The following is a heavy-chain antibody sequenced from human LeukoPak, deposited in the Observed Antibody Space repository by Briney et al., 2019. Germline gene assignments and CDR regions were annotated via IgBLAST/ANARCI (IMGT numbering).Heavy chain of an antibody. Sequence: SETLSLTCAAYGGSFSGYYWSWIRQPPGKGLEWIGQINHSGSTNYNPSLKSRVTISVDTSKNQFSLKLSSVTAADTAVYYCARRRGVYYYDSSGYAWGQGTLVTVSS. J-gene: IGHJ5*02. D-gene: IGHD3-22*01. CDR1: GGSFSGYY. V-gene: IGHV4-34*01. CDR3: ARRRGVYYYDSSGYA. CDR2: INHSGST.